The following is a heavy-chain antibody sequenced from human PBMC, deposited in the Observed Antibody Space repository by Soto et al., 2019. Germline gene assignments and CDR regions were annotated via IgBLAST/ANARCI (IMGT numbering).Heavy chain of an antibody. D-gene: IGHD3-10*01. CDR2: ISYDGSIK. V-gene: IGHV3-30-3*01. J-gene: IGHJ4*02. CDR1: GFTFSSHS. CDR3: AREWSTSGDLDY. Sequence: QVQLVESGGGVVQPGRSLRLSCAASGFTFSSHSIQWVRQAPGKGLEWVAVISYDGSIKYYADSVKARFTISRDNSKNTAYRQMTSLRAEDTAVFYCAREWSTSGDLDYWGQGTLVIVSS.